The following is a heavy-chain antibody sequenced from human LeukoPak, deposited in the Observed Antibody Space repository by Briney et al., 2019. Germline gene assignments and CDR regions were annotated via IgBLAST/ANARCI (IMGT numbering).Heavy chain of an antibody. CDR2: IYYSGST. CDR3: ARHGVQGVGPVDY. D-gene: IGHD3-10*01. CDR1: GGSISSYY. V-gene: IGHV4-59*08. Sequence: SETLSLTCTVSGGSISSYYWSWIRQPPGKGLEWIGYIYYSGSTYYNPSLKSRVTISVGTSKNQFSLKLSSVTAADTAVYYCARHGVQGVGPVDYWGQGTLVTVSS. J-gene: IGHJ4*02.